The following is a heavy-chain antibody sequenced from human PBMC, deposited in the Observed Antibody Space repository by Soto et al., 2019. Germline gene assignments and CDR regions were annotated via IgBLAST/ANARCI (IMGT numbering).Heavy chain of an antibody. CDR3: ARGVTGNSFDY. V-gene: IGHV3-33*01. J-gene: IGHJ4*02. Sequence: PGGSLRLSCAASGFTFNNYGMHWVRQAPGKGLEWVTFIWYDGSNKYSADSVKGRFTISRDNSKNTLYLQMNSLRAEDTAVYYCARGVTGNSFDYWGQGTLVTVSS. CDR2: IWYDGSNK. CDR1: GFTFNNYG. D-gene: IGHD2-21*02.